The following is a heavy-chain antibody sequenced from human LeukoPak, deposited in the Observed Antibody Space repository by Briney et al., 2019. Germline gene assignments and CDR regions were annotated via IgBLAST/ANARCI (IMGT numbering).Heavy chain of an antibody. D-gene: IGHD3-10*01. V-gene: IGHV3-23*01. CDR3: AKGMVRGVIPDY. CDR1: GFTFSGSA. CDR2: ISGGGVST. J-gene: IGHJ4*02. Sequence: PGGSLRLSCAASGFTFSGSAMSWVRRAPGQGLERVSAISGGGVSTYYADSIKGRFTISRDDSKNTLYLQMNSLRADDTAVYYCAKGMVRGVIPDYWGQGTLVTVSS.